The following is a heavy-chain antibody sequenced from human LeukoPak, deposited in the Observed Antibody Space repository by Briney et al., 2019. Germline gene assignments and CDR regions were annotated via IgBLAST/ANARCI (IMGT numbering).Heavy chain of an antibody. CDR1: RFTTSNYW. V-gene: IGHV3-7*01. CDR3: AKWGPYCVGDYCPALDS. D-gene: IGHD2-21*02. CDR2: INEDGSKK. Sequence: GGSLRLSCVASRFTTSNYWMSLVRQAPGKGLEWVANINEDGSKKRYADSMKGRFTISRDNAKESLYLQLNSLRAEDTAVYYCAKWGPYCVGDYCPALDSWGPGTLVTVSS. J-gene: IGHJ4*02.